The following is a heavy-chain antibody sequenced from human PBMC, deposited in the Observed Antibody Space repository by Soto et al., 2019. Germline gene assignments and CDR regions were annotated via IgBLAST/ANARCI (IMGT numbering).Heavy chain of an antibody. J-gene: IGHJ6*02. D-gene: IGHD2-15*01. CDR2: IYPGDSDT. Sequence: GESLKISCKGSGYSFTSYWIGWVRQMPGKGLEWMGTIYPGDSDTRYSPSFQGQVTISADKSISTAYLQWSSLKASDTAMYYCARQGYCSGGSCLYYGMDVWGQGTTVTVSS. CDR3: ARQGYCSGGSCLYYGMDV. CDR1: GYSFTSYW. V-gene: IGHV5-51*01.